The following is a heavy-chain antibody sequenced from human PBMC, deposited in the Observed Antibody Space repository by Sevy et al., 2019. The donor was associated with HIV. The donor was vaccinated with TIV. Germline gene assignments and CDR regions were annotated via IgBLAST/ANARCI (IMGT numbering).Heavy chain of an antibody. Sequence: GGSLTLSCAASGFTFSTYGMHWVRHAPGKGLEWVAVISYDGSNKYYADSVKGRFTISRDNSKNTLYVQMNSVRAEDTAVYYCAKEGNSGSSTSTPYGMDVWGQGTTVTVSS. D-gene: IGHD2-2*01. CDR2: ISYDGSNK. CDR3: AKEGNSGSSTSTPYGMDV. J-gene: IGHJ6*02. V-gene: IGHV3-30*18. CDR1: GFTFSTYG.